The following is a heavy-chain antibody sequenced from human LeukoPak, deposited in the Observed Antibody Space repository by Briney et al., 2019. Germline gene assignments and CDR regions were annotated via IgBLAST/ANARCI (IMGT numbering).Heavy chain of an antibody. D-gene: IGHD4-23*01. CDR2: IKQDGSEK. Sequence: GGSLRLSCAASGFTFSSYWMSWVRQAPGKGLEWVANIKQDGSEKYYVDSVKGRFTISRDNAKNSLYLQMNSLRAEDTAVYYCARVRARGWQPNDDWGQGTLVTVSS. CDR3: ARVRARGWQPNDD. CDR1: GFTFSSYW. V-gene: IGHV3-7*01. J-gene: IGHJ4*02.